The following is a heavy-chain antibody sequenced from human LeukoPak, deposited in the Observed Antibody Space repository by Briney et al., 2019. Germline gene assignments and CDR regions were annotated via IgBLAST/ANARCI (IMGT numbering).Heavy chain of an antibody. CDR3: ARVRAIVVVAAPDY. D-gene: IGHD2-15*01. V-gene: IGHV1-2*06. CDR2: ILPKSGGT. J-gene: IGHJ4*02. Sequence: ASVKVSCKASGYTFSDYYIYWVRQAPGQCLEWVGRILPKSGGTTYAQKFQGRVTVTRDTSIGTAYMELSRLTSDDTAVYYCARVRAIVVVAAPDYWGQGTLVTVSS. CDR1: GYTFSDYY.